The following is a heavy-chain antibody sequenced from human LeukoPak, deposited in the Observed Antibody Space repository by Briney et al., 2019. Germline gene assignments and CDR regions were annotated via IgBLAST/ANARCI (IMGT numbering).Heavy chain of an antibody. J-gene: IGHJ4*02. Sequence: SQTLSLTCTVSGGSISSGSYYWSWIRQPAGKGLEWIGRIYTSGSTNYNPSLKSRVTISVDTSKNQFSLKLNSVIATDTAVYYCASEGTTFSSFDYWGQGALVTVSS. D-gene: IGHD1-1*01. CDR1: GGSISSGSYY. CDR3: ASEGTTFSSFDY. CDR2: IYTSGST. V-gene: IGHV4-61*02.